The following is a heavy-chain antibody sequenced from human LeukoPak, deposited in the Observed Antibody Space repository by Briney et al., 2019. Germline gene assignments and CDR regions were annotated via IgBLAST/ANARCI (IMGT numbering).Heavy chain of an antibody. V-gene: IGHV1-46*01. D-gene: IGHD3-3*01. CDR1: GGTFSSYA. J-gene: IGHJ6*02. Sequence: ASVKVSCKASGGTFSSYAISWVRQAPGQGLEWMGIINPSGGSTSYAQKFQGRVTMTRDTSTSTVYMELSSLRSEDTAVYYCARDLSYYDFWSGYSLGHYYYGMDVWGQGTTVTVSS. CDR2: INPSGGST. CDR3: ARDLSYYDFWSGYSLGHYYYGMDV.